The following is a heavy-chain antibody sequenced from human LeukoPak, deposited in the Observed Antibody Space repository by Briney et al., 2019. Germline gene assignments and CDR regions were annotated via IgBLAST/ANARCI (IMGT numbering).Heavy chain of an antibody. CDR2: IYYSGST. CDR3: ARQPRDGYNPIDY. D-gene: IGHD5-24*01. J-gene: IGHJ4*02. V-gene: IGHV4-59*01. CDR1: GGSIGSYY. Sequence: SETLSLTCTVSGGSIGSYYWSWIRQPSGKGLEWIGYIYYSGSTNYNPSLKSRVTISIDTSRNQFSLKLSSVTAADTAVYYCARQPRDGYNPIDYWGQGALVIVSS.